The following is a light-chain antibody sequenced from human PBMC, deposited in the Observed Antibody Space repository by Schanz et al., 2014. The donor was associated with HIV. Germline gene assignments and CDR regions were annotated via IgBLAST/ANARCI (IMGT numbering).Light chain of an antibody. CDR2: AAT. V-gene: IGKV1-39*01. CDR3: QQGFRFPWA. CDR1: QDVSYY. Sequence: DIEVTQSPSSLVASVGDRVTITCRASQDVSYYLNWYQQKPGEAPEVLISAATLLRPGVPSRFSGSGSGTDFTLTISSLQPEDFATYFCQQGFRFPWAFGQGTKVEVE. J-gene: IGKJ1*01.